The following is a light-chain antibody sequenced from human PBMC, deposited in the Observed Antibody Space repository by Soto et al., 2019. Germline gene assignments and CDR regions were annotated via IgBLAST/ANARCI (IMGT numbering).Light chain of an antibody. V-gene: IGLV2-8*01. CDR3: GSYGGRANLI. CDR2: EVT. CDR1: SSDIGDYNY. Sequence: QSALNQPPSASGSPGQSVVLSCTGTSSDIGDYNYVSWYQQYPGKAPKLIIYEVTKRPSGVPDRFSGSKSGNTASLTVSGLQAEDEAYYLCGSYGGRANLIFGGGTKLTVL. J-gene: IGLJ2*01.